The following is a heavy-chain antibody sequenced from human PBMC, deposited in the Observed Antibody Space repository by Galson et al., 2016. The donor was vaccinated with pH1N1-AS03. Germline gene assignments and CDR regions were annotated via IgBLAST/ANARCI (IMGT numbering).Heavy chain of an antibody. V-gene: IGHV4-34*12. J-gene: IGHJ4*02. D-gene: IGHD3-10*01. Sequence: SETLSLTCTVSRGSFGGAYWTWIRQPPGKGLEWIGEIIIGRGLPPTYTPSLKRRVTISIDTSRGELSLKLRSLTAADTGVYYCARRPTGIDYWGQGGQVTVSS. CDR2: IIIGRGLPP. CDR3: ARRPTGIDY. CDR1: RGSFGGAY.